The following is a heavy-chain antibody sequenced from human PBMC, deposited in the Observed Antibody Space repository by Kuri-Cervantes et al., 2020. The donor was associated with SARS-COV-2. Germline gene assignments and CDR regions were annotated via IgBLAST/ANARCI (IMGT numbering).Heavy chain of an antibody. V-gene: IGHV3-30-3*01. CDR3: ARDALDYYDSSFDY. CDR1: GFTFSSYA. Sequence: GGSLRLSCAASGFTFSSYAMHWVRQAPGKGLEWVAVISYDGSNRFYADSVEGRFTISRDNSKNTVYLQMNSPRPEDTALYYCARDALDYYDSSFDYWGQGTLVTVSS. D-gene: IGHD3-22*01. CDR2: ISYDGSNR. J-gene: IGHJ4*02.